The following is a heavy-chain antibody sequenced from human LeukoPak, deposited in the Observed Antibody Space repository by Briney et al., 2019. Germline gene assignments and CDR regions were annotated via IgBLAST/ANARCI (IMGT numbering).Heavy chain of an antibody. CDR2: ISGSGGST. D-gene: IGHD3-22*01. Sequence: GGSLRLSCAASGFTFSSYAMSWVRQAPGKGLEWVSAISGSGGSTYYADSVKGRFSISRDNSKNTLYLQMNSLRAEDTAVYYCAKARASSGTRSYFDYWGQGTLVTVSS. CDR1: GFTFSSYA. CDR3: AKARASSGTRSYFDY. V-gene: IGHV3-23*01. J-gene: IGHJ4*02.